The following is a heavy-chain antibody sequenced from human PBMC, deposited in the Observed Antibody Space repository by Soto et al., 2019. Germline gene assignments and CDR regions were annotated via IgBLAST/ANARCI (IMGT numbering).Heavy chain of an antibody. CDR2: MNPNSGNT. J-gene: IGHJ6*02. CDR3: ARSKTQQQSLVYYYGMDL. CDR1: GYTFTSYD. V-gene: IGHV1-8*01. D-gene: IGHD6-19*01. Sequence: ASVKVSCKASGYTFTSYDINWVRQATGQGLEWMGWMNPNSGNTGYAQKFQGRVTMTRNTSISTAYMELSSLRSEDTAVYYCARSKTQQQSLVYYYGMDLWGQVTTVTVSS.